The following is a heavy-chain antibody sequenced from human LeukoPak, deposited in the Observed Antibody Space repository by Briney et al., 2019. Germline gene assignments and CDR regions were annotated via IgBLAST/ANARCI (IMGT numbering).Heavy chain of an antibody. Sequence: PGGSLRLSCAASGFTFSTYAMTWVRQAPGKGLEWVSTITASRDYTYYADSVKGRFTISRDDSKNTLYLQMGSLRAEDTALYHCAKGKLAFDSWGQGTLVTVSS. CDR1: GFTFSTYA. J-gene: IGHJ4*02. CDR2: ITASRDYT. CDR3: AKGKLAFDS. V-gene: IGHV3-23*01.